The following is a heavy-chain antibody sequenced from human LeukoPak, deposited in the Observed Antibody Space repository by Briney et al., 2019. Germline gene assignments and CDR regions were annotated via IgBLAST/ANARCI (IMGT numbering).Heavy chain of an antibody. V-gene: IGHV3-33*01. CDR2: IWYDGSKE. Sequence: GGSLRLSYAASGFTPSSHGMHWVRQAPGRGLEWVAIIWYDGSKEYYAESVKGRFTISRDISKNTLYLQMNSLRAEDTAVYYCARDLHPNGWSDFDYWGQGTLVTVSS. D-gene: IGHD6-19*01. J-gene: IGHJ4*02. CDR1: GFTPSSHG. CDR3: ARDLHPNGWSDFDY.